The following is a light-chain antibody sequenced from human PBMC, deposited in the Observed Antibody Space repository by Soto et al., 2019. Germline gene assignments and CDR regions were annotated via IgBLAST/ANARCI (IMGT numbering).Light chain of an antibody. Sequence: AMRLTQSPSSLSASTGSRVTIPCRASQGISSYLAWYQQKPGKAPKLLIYAASTLQSGVPSRFSGSGSGTDFTLTISCLQSEDFATYYCQQYYSYPRTFGQGTKVDSK. J-gene: IGKJ1*01. V-gene: IGKV1-8*01. CDR3: QQYYSYPRT. CDR1: QGISSY. CDR2: AAS.